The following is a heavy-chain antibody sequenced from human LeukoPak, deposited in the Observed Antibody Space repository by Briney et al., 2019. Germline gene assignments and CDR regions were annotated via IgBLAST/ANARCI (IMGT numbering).Heavy chain of an antibody. J-gene: IGHJ4*02. CDR2: ISSSGTTT. CDR3: ARARPHMTPSDY. Sequence: KPGGSLRLSCAASGFTFSDYYMNWIRQAPGKGLEWVSYISSSGTTTYYADSVKGRFTISRDNAKNSLYLQMNSLRAEDTALYYCARARPHMTPSDYWGQGTLVTVSS. D-gene: IGHD2-21*01. V-gene: IGHV3-11*01. CDR1: GFTFSDYY.